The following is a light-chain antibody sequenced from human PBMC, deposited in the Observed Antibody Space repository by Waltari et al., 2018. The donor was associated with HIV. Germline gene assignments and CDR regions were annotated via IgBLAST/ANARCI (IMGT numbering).Light chain of an antibody. Sequence: QSALTQPRSVSGSPGQSVTISCTGTSSDVGAYNYVSWYQQHPGKAPKLIIYDVTRRPSGLPDRFSGSKSGNTASLTIAGLQAEDEADYYCAAWDDSLSGWVFGGGTKLTVL. V-gene: IGLV2-11*01. CDR2: DVT. J-gene: IGLJ3*02. CDR3: AAWDDSLSGWV. CDR1: SSDVGAYNY.